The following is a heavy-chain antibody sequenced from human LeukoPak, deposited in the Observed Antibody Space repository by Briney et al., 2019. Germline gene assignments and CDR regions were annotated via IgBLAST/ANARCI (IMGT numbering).Heavy chain of an antibody. J-gene: IGHJ5*02. V-gene: IGHV3-66*03. Sequence: GGSLRLSCAVSGFTVSNYYMNWVRQAPGKGLEWVSLIRGSGDTFYADSVEGRFTISRDDSKNMVYLQMKSLRVEDTAVYFCARDRAVTEDWVEFDPWGQGTLVTVSS. D-gene: IGHD4-17*01. CDR1: GFTVSNYY. CDR3: ARDRAVTEDWVEFDP. CDR2: IRGSGDT.